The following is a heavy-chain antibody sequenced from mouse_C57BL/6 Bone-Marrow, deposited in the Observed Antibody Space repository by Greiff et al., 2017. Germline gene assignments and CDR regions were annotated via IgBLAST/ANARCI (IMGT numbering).Heavy chain of an antibody. V-gene: IGHV1-7*01. D-gene: IGHD2-4*01. CDR2: ISPSSGDI. CDR1: GYTFTSYW. J-gene: IGHJ4*01. Sequence: VQVVESGAELAKPGGSVKLSCKASGYTFTSYWMHWVQQRPGQGLEWIGYISPSSGDIKYKQKFKDKATLAADKSSSKAYMQLSSLTYEDSAVYYCPYDYDGDYAMDYWGQGTSVTVSS. CDR3: PYDYDGDYAMDY.